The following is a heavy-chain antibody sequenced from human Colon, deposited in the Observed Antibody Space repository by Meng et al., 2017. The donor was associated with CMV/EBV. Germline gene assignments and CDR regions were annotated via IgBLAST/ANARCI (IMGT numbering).Heavy chain of an antibody. V-gene: IGHV3-74*01. J-gene: IGHJ4*02. CDR1: GFTFSSYW. D-gene: IGHD2-2*01. Sequence: GGSLRLSCAASGFTFSSYWMHWVRQAPGKGLVWVSRINSDGSSTSYADSVKGRFTIASDNSKNTLYLQMNSLRAEDTAVYYCARDHYCSSTSCQPVLFDYWGQGTLVTVSS. CDR2: INSDGSST. CDR3: ARDHYCSSTSCQPVLFDY.